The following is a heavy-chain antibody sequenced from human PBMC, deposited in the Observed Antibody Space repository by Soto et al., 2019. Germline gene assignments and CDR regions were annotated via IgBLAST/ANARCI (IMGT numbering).Heavy chain of an antibody. Sequence: SETLSLTCTVSGGSISSYYWSWIRQPPGKGLEWIGYIYYSGSTNYNPSLKSRVTISVDTSKNQFSLKLSSVTAADTAVYYCAHLLWFGESYGMDVWGQGTTVTVSS. CDR2: IYYSGST. D-gene: IGHD3-10*01. J-gene: IGHJ6*02. V-gene: IGHV4-59*01. CDR1: GGSISSYY. CDR3: AHLLWFGESYGMDV.